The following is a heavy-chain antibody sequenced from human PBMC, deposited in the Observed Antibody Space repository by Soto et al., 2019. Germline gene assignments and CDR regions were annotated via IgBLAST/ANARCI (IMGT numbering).Heavy chain of an antibody. D-gene: IGHD6-13*01. CDR1: GGSISNSSYY. CDR3: AASGSGYSSSWYAPRDYFDY. V-gene: IGHV4-39*01. CDR2: IYYSGST. Sequence: TSETLSLTCTVSGGSISNSSYYWGWIRQPRGKGMEWIGSIYYSGSTYYNPSLKSRVTISVDTSKNQFSLKLSSVTAADTAVYYCAASGSGYSSSWYAPRDYFDYWGQGTLVTVSS. J-gene: IGHJ4*02.